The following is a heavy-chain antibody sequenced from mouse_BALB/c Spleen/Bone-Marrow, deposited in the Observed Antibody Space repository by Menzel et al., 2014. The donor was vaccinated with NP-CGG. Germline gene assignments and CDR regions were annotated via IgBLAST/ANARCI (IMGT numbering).Heavy chain of an antibody. CDR3: ARDGDYSYAWFAY. CDR2: ISDDGSYT. V-gene: IGHV5-4*02. D-gene: IGHD2-12*01. CDR1: GFTFSDYY. Sequence: EVMLVESGGGLVKPGGSLKLSCAASGFTFSDYYMYWVRQTPEKRLEWVAIISDDGSYTFYPDSVKGRFTISRDNAKNSLYLQMSSLKSEDTAMYYCARDGDYSYAWFAYWGQGTLVTVSA. J-gene: IGHJ3*01.